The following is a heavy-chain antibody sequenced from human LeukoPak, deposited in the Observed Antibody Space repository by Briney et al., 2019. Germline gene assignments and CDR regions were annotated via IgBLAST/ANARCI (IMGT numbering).Heavy chain of an antibody. Sequence: GGSLRLSCAASGFTFSSYSMNWVRQAPGKGLEWVSYISSSSSTIYYADPVKGRFTISRDNAKNSLYLQMNSLRAEDTAVYYCARDENYYDSSGYQLNFDYWGQGTLVTVSS. J-gene: IGHJ4*02. CDR2: ISSSSSTI. CDR3: ARDENYYDSSGYQLNFDY. V-gene: IGHV3-48*04. CDR1: GFTFSSYS. D-gene: IGHD3-22*01.